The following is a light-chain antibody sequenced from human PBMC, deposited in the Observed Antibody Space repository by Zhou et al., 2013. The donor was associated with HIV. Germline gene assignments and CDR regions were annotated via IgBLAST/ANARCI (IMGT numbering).Light chain of an antibody. CDR2: AAS. CDR1: QTISNY. J-gene: IGKJ5*01. CDR3: HQSDSVPFT. Sequence: DIQMTQSPSSLSASVGDKVTITCRPSQTISNYLNWYQQKPGQAPKLLVYAASVLQGGVPSRFTGRGFETDFTLTISGLQPEDVATYYCHQSDSVPFTFGQGTRLDIK. V-gene: IGKV1-39*01.